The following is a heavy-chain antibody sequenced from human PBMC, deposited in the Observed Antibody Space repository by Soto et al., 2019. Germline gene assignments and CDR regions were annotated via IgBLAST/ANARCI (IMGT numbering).Heavy chain of an antibody. CDR2: IWYDGSNK. Sequence: QVQLVESGGGVVQPGRSLRLSCAASGFTFSSYGMHWVRQAPGKGLEWVAGIWYDGSNKYYADSVKGRFTISRDNSKNTRYLQMNSLRAEDTAVYYCARNNVGGALDYWGQGTLVTVSS. J-gene: IGHJ4*02. CDR1: GFTFSSYG. V-gene: IGHV3-33*01. D-gene: IGHD2-21*01. CDR3: ARNNVGGALDY.